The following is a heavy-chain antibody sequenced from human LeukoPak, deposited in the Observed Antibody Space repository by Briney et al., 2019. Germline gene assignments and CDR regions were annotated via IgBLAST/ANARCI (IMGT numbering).Heavy chain of an antibody. D-gene: IGHD5-18*01. Sequence: PSETLSLTCTVSGGSISSYYWSWIRQPAGKGLEWIGRIYTSGSTNYNPSLKSRVTMSVDTSKNQFSLKLSSVTAADTAVYYCARGARQLWLSYYYYYMDVWGKGTTVTISS. CDR1: GGSISSYY. CDR3: ARGARQLWLSYYYYYMDV. J-gene: IGHJ6*03. V-gene: IGHV4-4*07. CDR2: IYTSGST.